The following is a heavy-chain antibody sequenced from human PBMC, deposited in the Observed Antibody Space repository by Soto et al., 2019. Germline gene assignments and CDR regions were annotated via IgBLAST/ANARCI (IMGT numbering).Heavy chain of an antibody. CDR3: ARASTVITGAKFDY. Sequence: QVQLQESGPGLVKPSQTLSLACTVSGGSISSGDYYWSWIRQPPGKGLEWIGYISYSGNTYYNPSLESRVTISVDTSKNQFSLRLSSVTAADTAVYYCARASTVITGAKFDYWGQGTLVTVSS. J-gene: IGHJ4*02. V-gene: IGHV4-30-4*01. D-gene: IGHD4-17*01. CDR1: GGSISSGDYY. CDR2: ISYSGNT.